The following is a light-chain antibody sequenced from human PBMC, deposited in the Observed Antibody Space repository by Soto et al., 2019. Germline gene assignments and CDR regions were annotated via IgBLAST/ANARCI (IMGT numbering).Light chain of an antibody. CDR2: GVS. CDR3: QQYGSSPIT. J-gene: IGKJ5*01. CDR1: QSVSSSY. Sequence: EIVLTQAPGTLSLSPGERATLSCSSSQSVSSSYLAWYQQKPGQAPRLLIYGVSTRATDIPARFSGRWPGTDFTLTLRTLEPEDFAVYYCQQYGSSPITFGQGTRLEIK. V-gene: IGKV3-20*01.